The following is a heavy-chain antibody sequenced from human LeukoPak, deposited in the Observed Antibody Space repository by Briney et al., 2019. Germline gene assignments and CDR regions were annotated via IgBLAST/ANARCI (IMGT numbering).Heavy chain of an antibody. J-gene: IGHJ4*02. CDR2: INSDGSST. CDR1: RFTFSNNW. V-gene: IGHV3-74*01. Sequence: GGSLRLSCAASRFTFSNNWMHWVRQAPGKGLVWVSRINSDGSSTNYADSVKGRFTISRDNAKNTLYLQMNSLRDEDTAVFYCVRGSHVFDYWGQGTLVTVSS. CDR3: VRGSHVFDY.